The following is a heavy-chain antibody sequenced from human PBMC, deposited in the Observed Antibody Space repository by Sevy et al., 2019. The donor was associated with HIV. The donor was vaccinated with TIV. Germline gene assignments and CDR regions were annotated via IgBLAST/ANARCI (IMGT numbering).Heavy chain of an antibody. CDR1: GFTFSSYG. CDR2: IWYDGSNK. CDR3: ARSFFGIAYEIDY. D-gene: IGHD6-13*01. Sequence: GGSLRLSCAASGFTFSSYGMHWVRQAPGKGLEWVAVIWYDGSNKYYADSVKGRFTISRDNSKNTLYLQMNSLRAEDTAVYYCARSFFGIAYEIDYWGQGTLVTVSS. J-gene: IGHJ4*02. V-gene: IGHV3-33*01.